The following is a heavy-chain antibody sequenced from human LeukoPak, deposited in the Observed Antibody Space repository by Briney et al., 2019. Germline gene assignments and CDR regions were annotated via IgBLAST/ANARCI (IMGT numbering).Heavy chain of an antibody. V-gene: IGHV3-11*01. J-gene: IGHJ5*02. CDR3: ARDHDYGDYEGWFDP. Sequence: GGSLRLSCAASGFTFSDYYMSWIRQAPGKGPEWVSYISSSGSTIYYADSVKGRFTISRDNAKNSLYLQMNSLRAEDTAVYYCARDHDYGDYEGWFDPWGQGTLVTVSS. CDR2: ISSSGSTI. D-gene: IGHD4-17*01. CDR1: GFTFSDYY.